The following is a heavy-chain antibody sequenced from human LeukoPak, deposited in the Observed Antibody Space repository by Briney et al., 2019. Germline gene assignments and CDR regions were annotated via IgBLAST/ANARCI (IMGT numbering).Heavy chain of an antibody. CDR3: ARLQYGGYTLDLDY. CDR1: GGSISSSSYY. CDR2: IYYSGSA. D-gene: IGHD5-12*01. V-gene: IGHV4-39*01. Sequence: SETLSLTCTVSGGSISSSSYYWGWIRQAPGMGLEWFGSIYYSGSAYYNPSLKSRVIISVDTSKNQSTLKLSSVTAADTAVYYCARLQYGGYTLDLDYWGQGTLVTVSS. J-gene: IGHJ4*02.